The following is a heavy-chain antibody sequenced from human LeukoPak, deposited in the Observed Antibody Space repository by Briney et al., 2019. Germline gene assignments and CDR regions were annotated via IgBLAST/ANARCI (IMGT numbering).Heavy chain of an antibody. V-gene: IGHV4-59*01. CDR3: ARESGGMLY. CDR2: IYYSGST. Sequence: PSETLSLTCTVSGGSIGSYYWSWIRQPPGKGLEWIGYIYYSGSTNYNPSLKSRVTISVDTSKNQFSLKLSSVTAADTAVYYCARESGGMLYWGQGTLVTVSS. CDR1: GGSIGSYY. D-gene: IGHD1-14*01. J-gene: IGHJ4*02.